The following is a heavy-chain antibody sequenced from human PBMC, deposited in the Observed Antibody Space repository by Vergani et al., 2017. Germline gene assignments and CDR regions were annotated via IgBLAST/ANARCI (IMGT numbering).Heavy chain of an antibody. CDR3: ARGRYCSSSSCYTTNYYYVDV. V-gene: IGHV4-34*01. CDR1: GGSFSGYY. J-gene: IGHJ6*03. CDR2: INHSGST. Sequence: QLQESGPGLVKPSETLSLTCAVYGGSFSGYYWSWIRQPPGKGLEWIGEINHSGSTNYNPSLKSRVTISVDTSKNQFSLKLSSVTAADTAVYYCARGRYCSSSSCYTTNYYYVDVWGKGTTVTVSS. D-gene: IGHD2-2*02.